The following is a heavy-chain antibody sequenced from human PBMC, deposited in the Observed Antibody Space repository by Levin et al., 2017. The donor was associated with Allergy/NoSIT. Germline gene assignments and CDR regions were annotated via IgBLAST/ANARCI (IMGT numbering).Heavy chain of an antibody. J-gene: IGHJ4*02. CDR3: TTDPDRDGYSQFDY. Sequence: GGSLRLSCAASGFTFSTSWMHWVRQAPGKGLVWVSRIKSDGSRPTYGDSVKGRFTISRDNAKDTLYLQMNNLRAEDTAVYYCTTDPDRDGYSQFDYWGRGTLVTVSS. D-gene: IGHD5-24*01. CDR1: GFTFSTSW. V-gene: IGHV3-74*01. CDR2: IKSDGSRP.